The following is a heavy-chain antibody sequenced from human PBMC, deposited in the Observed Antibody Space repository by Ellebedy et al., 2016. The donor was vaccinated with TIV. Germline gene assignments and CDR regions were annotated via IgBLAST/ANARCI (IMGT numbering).Heavy chain of an antibody. V-gene: IGHV4-31*03. CDR1: GASISSGPYY. D-gene: IGHD6-19*01. Sequence: SETLSLXCTVSGASISSGPYYWHWIRQHPGKGLEWIGYIYSGGSTYYSPSLKSRVTISLDTSKNQFSLKLTSVTAADTAVYYCARGIEQWLTYWGQGTLVTVSS. CDR2: IYSGGST. J-gene: IGHJ4*02. CDR3: ARGIEQWLTY.